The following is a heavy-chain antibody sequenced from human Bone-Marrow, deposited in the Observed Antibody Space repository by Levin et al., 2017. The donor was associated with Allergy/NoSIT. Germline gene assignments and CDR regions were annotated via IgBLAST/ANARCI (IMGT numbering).Heavy chain of an antibody. CDR3: AKDSTAYSSSQDLDH. CDR1: GFNFDDYA. J-gene: IGHJ4*02. D-gene: IGHD6-13*01. V-gene: IGHV3-9*01. Sequence: GGSLRLSCAASGFNFDDYAMHWVRRRPGKGLEWVSGISWNSGRIGYADSVKGRFTIARDNAKNSLFLQMNSLRGEDSALYYCAKDSTAYSSSQDLDHWGQGTLVTVSS. CDR2: ISWNSGRI.